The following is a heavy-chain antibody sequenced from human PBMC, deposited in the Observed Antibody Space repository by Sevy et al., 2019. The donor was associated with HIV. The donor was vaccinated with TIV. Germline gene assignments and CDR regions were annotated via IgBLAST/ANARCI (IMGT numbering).Heavy chain of an antibody. J-gene: IGHJ4*02. CDR3: AREGCTKPHDY. V-gene: IGHV3-23*01. CDR1: GFTFGKYS. Sequence: GSLRLSCAASGFTFGKYSMSWVRQPTGKGLEWVSTLSFGCGEINYADSVKGRFTISRDNSKSSVYLQMNNLRPEDTAVYYCAREGCTKPHDYWGQGALVTVSS. D-gene: IGHD2-8*01. CDR2: LSFGCGEI.